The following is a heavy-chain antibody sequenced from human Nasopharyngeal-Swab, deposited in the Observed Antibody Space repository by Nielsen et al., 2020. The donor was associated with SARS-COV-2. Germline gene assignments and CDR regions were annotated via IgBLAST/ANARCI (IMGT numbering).Heavy chain of an antibody. D-gene: IGHD5-24*01. CDR2: INPSGGST. CDR1: GYTFTRYY. CDR3: ARGGRDGYKNSFDY. J-gene: IGHJ4*02. V-gene: IGHV1-46*01. Sequence: ASVKVSCKASGYTFTRYYMLWVRQAPGQGREWMGIINPSGGSTSYAQKSQGRVTMTRDTSTSTVYMELSSLSSDDTAVYYCARGGRDGYKNSFDYWGQGTLVTVSS.